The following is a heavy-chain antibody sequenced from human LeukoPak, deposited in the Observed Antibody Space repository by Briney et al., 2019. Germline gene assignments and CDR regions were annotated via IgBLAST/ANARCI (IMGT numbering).Heavy chain of an antibody. V-gene: IGHV1-69*04. CDR1: GGTFSSYA. CDR3: ARESPITLYYYDSSGYYYEGY. D-gene: IGHD3-22*01. Sequence: GASVKVSCKASGGTFSSYAISWVRQAPGQGLEWMGRIIPILGIANYAQKFQGRVTITADKSTSTAYMELSSLRSEDTAVYYCARESPITLYYYDSSGYYYEGYWGQGTLVTVSS. CDR2: IIPILGIA. J-gene: IGHJ4*02.